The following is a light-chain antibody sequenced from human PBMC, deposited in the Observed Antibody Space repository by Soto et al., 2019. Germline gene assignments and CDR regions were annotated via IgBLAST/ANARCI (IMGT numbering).Light chain of an antibody. J-gene: IGKJ3*01. CDR1: QSVNNY. V-gene: IGKV3-11*01. CDR2: DAS. Sequence: EIVLTQSPATLSLSPGETATLSCRASQSVNNYLAWYQQRPGQAPRLLIYDASNRATGIPARFSGSGSGTDSTLTISRLRPEDFAVYYCQHRNNRLFSFGPGTKVDIK. CDR3: QHRNNRLFS.